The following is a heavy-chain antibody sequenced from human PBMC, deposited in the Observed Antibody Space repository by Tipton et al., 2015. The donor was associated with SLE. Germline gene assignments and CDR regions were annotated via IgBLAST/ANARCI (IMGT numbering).Heavy chain of an antibody. J-gene: IGHJ4*02. Sequence: GSLRLSCAASGFSFSNYRLAWVRQAPGKGLEWISSISSSSNFIYYADSMEGRFTISRDNAKNSLFLQMNSLTAEDTALYFCARVVPPDYLDYWGQGTLVTVSS. D-gene: IGHD4/OR15-4a*01. CDR3: ARVVPPDYLDY. CDR2: ISSSSNFI. CDR1: GFSFSNYR. V-gene: IGHV3-21*03.